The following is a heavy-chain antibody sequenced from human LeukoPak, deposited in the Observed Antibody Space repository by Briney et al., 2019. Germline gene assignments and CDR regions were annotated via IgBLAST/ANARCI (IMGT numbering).Heavy chain of an antibody. J-gene: IGHJ6*03. V-gene: IGHV1-46*01. CDR3: ARDLVGASGPYYYYYYMDV. CDR1: GYTFTSYY. CDR2: INPSGGST. D-gene: IGHD1-26*01. Sequence: ASVKVSCKASGYTFTSYYMHWVRQAPGQGLEWMGIINPSGGSTSYAQKFQGRVTMTRDTSTSTVYMELSSLRSEDTAVYYCARDLVGASGPYYYYYYMDVWGKGTTVTISS.